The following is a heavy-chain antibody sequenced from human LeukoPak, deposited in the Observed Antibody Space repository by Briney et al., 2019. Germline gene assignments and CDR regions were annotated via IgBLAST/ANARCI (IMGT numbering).Heavy chain of an antibody. D-gene: IGHD4-11*01. Sequence: AGSLRLSCAASGFTFSSYSINWVRQAPGKGLEWVSYITSSSSTIYYADSVKGRFTISRDNGKNSLYLQMHSLRDQDTAVYYCARRTLTTPLSSFHYWGQGTLLTVSS. CDR1: GFTFSSYS. CDR3: ARRTLTTPLSSFHY. CDR2: ITSSSSTI. V-gene: IGHV3-48*02. J-gene: IGHJ4*02.